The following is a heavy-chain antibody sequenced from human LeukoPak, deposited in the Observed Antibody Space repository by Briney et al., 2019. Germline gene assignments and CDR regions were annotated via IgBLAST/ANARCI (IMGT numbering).Heavy chain of an antibody. D-gene: IGHD1-26*01. V-gene: IGHV7-4-1*02. J-gene: IGHJ4*02. CDR3: TIGSY. CDR1: GYTFTTQV. CDR2: IHTNTGNP. Sequence: ASVKVSCKASGYTFTTQVMNWVRQAPGQQGLEWMGWIHTNTGNPTYAQDFTGRFLFSLDTSVNTAYLHISGLKVEDTGLYYCTIGSYWGQGTLVTVSS.